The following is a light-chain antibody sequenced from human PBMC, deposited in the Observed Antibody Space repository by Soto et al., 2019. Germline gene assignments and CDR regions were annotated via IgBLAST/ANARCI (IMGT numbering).Light chain of an antibody. Sequence: EIVLTQSPGTLSLSPGERATLSCGASQSISSNYLAWYQQKTGQAPRLLIYGASSRATGIQGRFSGGRSGTDFNLTISRQEPEDSALYDCRHYGDSFKTFGQGTKVEI. V-gene: IGKV3-20*01. CDR1: QSISSNY. CDR2: GAS. J-gene: IGKJ1*01. CDR3: RHYGDSFKT.